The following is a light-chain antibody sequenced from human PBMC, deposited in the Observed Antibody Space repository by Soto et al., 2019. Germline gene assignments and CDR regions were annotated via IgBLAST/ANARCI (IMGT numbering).Light chain of an antibody. CDR1: SSDVGGYNY. CDR2: EVS. Sequence: QSALTLPPSASGSPGHSVTISCTGTSSDVGGYNYVSWYQQHPGKAPQLMIYEVSRRPSGVPDRFSGSKSGNTASLTVSGLQAEDEADYYCSSYAGRNNLLFGGGTKLTVL. V-gene: IGLV2-8*01. CDR3: SSYAGRNNLL. J-gene: IGLJ2*01.